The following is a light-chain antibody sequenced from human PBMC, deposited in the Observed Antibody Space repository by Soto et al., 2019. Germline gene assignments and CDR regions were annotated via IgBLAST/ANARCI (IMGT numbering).Light chain of an antibody. Sequence: IVLTQSPATLSLSPGDRATLSCRASQTVSSSLAWYQQKPGQAPRLLIYDASKRATGIAARFSGSGSGTDFTLTNSSLEPEDFAVYYCQQRSNWQGATFGGGTKVDIK. J-gene: IGKJ4*01. CDR3: QQRSNWQGAT. V-gene: IGKV3-11*01. CDR1: QTVSSS. CDR2: DAS.